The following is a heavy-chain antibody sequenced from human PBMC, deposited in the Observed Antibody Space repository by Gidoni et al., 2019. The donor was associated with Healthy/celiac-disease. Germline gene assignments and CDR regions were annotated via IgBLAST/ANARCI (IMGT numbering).Heavy chain of an antibody. Sequence: EVQLVESGGGLVQPGGSLRPSCAASGFPFSSYAMHWVRQAPGKGLEYVSAISSNGGSTYYANSVKGRFTISRDNSKNTLYLQMGSLRAEDMAVYYCARSWGSSITVDVWGQGTTVTVSS. CDR3: ARSWGSSITVDV. J-gene: IGHJ6*02. D-gene: IGHD2-2*01. CDR2: ISSNGGST. CDR1: GFPFSSYA. V-gene: IGHV3-64*01.